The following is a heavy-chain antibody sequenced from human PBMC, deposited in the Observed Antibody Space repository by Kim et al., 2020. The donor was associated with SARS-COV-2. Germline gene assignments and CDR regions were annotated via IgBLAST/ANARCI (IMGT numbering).Heavy chain of an antibody. CDR3: ARDKTPISILTGYLFIRHAYYFDY. D-gene: IGHD3-9*01. CDR1: GFTFSSYS. Sequence: GGSLRLSCAASGFTFSSYSMNWVRQAPGKGLEWVSSISSSSSYIYYADSVKGRFTISRDNAKNSLYLQMNSLRAEDTAVYYCARDKTPISILTGYLFIRHAYYFDYWGQGTLVTVSS. V-gene: IGHV3-21*01. CDR2: ISSSSSYI. J-gene: IGHJ4*02.